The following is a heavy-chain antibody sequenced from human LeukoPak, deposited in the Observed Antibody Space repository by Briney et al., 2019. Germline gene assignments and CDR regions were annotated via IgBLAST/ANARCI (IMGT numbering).Heavy chain of an antibody. Sequence: GGSLRLSCAASGFTFSSYWMSWVRQAPGKGLGWVANIKQDGSEKYYVDSVKGRFTISRDNAKNSLYLQMNSLRAEDTAVYYCARDNVVVPAATRACWFDPWGQGTLVTVSS. CDR1: GFTFSSYW. CDR2: IKQDGSEK. D-gene: IGHD2-2*01. CDR3: ARDNVVVPAATRACWFDP. V-gene: IGHV3-7*03. J-gene: IGHJ5*02.